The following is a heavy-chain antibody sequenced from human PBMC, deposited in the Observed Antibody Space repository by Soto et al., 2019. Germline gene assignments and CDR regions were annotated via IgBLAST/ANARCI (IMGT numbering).Heavy chain of an antibody. CDR1: GYTFTAYY. V-gene: IGHV1-46*01. J-gene: IGHJ4*02. Sequence: ASVKVSCKASGYTFTAYYLHWVRQAPGQGLEWVGIINPSGGSTSYPQKFQGRVTMTRDTSTTTVYMELNSLISEDTAVYYCARSRDIWQLTDYWGQGTLVTVSS. CDR2: INPSGGST. CDR3: ARSRDIWQLTDY. D-gene: IGHD6-6*01.